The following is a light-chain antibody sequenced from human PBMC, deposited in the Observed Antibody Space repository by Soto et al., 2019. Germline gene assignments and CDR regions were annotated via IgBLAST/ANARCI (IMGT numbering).Light chain of an antibody. CDR2: DVS. Sequence: QSVLTQPASVSGSPGQSITISCPGTSSDGGGYNYVSWYQQHPGKAPKLMIYDVSNRPSGVSNRFSGSKSGNTASLTISGLQAEDEADYYCSSYTSSSTPLNVFGTGTKVTVL. CDR1: SSDGGGYNY. CDR3: SSYTSSSTPLNV. J-gene: IGLJ1*01. V-gene: IGLV2-14*01.